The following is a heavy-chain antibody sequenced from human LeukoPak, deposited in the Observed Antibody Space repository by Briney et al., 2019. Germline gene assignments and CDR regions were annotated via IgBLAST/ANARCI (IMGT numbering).Heavy chain of an antibody. Sequence: ASVKVSCKXSGYTFTGYYMHWVQQAPGQGLEWMGRINPNSGGTNYARKFQGRVTMTRDTSISTAYMELSRLRSDDTAVYYCASGSEQQLVRHFDYWGQGTLVTVSS. D-gene: IGHD6-13*01. V-gene: IGHV1-2*06. CDR3: ASGSEQQLVRHFDY. CDR1: GYTFTGYY. CDR2: INPNSGGT. J-gene: IGHJ4*02.